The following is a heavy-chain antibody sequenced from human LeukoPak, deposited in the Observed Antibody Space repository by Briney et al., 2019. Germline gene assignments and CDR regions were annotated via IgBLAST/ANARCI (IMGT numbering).Heavy chain of an antibody. CDR2: ISGGGDIT. J-gene: IGHJ4*02. Sequence: GGSLRLSSAASGFNFANHAMSWVRQTGGKGLEWVSAISGGGDITYYADSVKGRFTISRHNSKATLFLQMHSLRPGDTAVYYCVREDTPATANYWGQGTLVTISS. D-gene: IGHD2-21*02. V-gene: IGHV3-23*01. CDR3: VREDTPATANY. CDR1: GFNFANHA.